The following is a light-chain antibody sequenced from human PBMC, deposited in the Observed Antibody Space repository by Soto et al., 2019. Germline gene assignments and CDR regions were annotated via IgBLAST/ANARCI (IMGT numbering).Light chain of an antibody. Sequence: QSVLTQPPSASGSPGQSITISCTGTSTDVGGYNSVSWYQQHPGKVPKLMIYDVNNRPSGVSNRFSGSKSGNTASLTISGLQAEDEADYYCNSYTSSNTWVFGGGTKVTVL. CDR1: STDVGGYNS. J-gene: IGLJ3*02. V-gene: IGLV2-14*01. CDR2: DVN. CDR3: NSYTSSNTWV.